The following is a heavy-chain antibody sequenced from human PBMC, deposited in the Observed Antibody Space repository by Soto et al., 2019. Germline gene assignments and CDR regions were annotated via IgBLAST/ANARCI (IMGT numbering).Heavy chain of an antibody. CDR2: IFSNDEK. V-gene: IGHV2-26*01. CDR3: ARMADYDYIWGSYRHPYFDY. D-gene: IGHD3-16*02. Sequence: QVTLKESGPVLVKPTETLTLTCTVSGFSLSNARMGVSWIRQPPGKALECLAHIFSNDEKSYSTSLKSRLTISKDTCKCQVVLTMTNMDPVDTATYYCARMADYDYIWGSYRHPYFDYWGQGTLVTVSS. J-gene: IGHJ4*02. CDR1: GFSLSNARMG.